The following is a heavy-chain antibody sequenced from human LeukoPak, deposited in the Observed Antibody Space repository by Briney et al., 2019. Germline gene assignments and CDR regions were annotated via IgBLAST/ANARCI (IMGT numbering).Heavy chain of an antibody. V-gene: IGHV4-61*01. CDR1: GGSVSSGSYY. Sequence: PSETLSLTCTVSGGSVSSGSYYWSWIRQPPGKGLEWIGYIYYSGSTYYNPSLKSRVTISVDTSKNQFSLKLSSVTAADTAVYYCARGGAAFGVVHWFDPWGQGTLVTVSS. J-gene: IGHJ5*02. D-gene: IGHD3-3*01. CDR2: IYYSGST. CDR3: ARGGAAFGVVHWFDP.